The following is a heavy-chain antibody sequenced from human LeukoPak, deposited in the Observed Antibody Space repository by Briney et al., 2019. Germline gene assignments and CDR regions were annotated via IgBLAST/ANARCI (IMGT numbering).Heavy chain of an antibody. CDR3: ARRSASSGWFRFDY. Sequence: GESLKISCKGSGYRFTDYWIAWVRQMPGKGLEWMGIIYPGDSDTRYSPSFQGQVTISVDKSVNTAYLQWSSLKASDTAMYYCARRSASSGWFRFDYWGQGTLVTVSS. J-gene: IGHJ4*02. CDR2: IYPGDSDT. D-gene: IGHD6-19*01. CDR1: GYRFTDYW. V-gene: IGHV5-51*01.